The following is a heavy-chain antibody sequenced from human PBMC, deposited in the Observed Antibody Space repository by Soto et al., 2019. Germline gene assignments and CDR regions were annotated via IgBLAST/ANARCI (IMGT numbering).Heavy chain of an antibody. CDR2: IIPIFGTA. Sequence: ASVKVSCKASGGTFSSYAISWVRQAPGQGLEWMGGIIPIFGTANYAQKFQGRVTITADESTSTAYMELSSLRSEDTAVYYCARGVVVPAAKEHYYYYGMDVWGQGTTVTVSS. D-gene: IGHD2-2*01. CDR3: ARGVVVPAAKEHYYYYGMDV. J-gene: IGHJ6*02. CDR1: GGTFSSYA. V-gene: IGHV1-69*13.